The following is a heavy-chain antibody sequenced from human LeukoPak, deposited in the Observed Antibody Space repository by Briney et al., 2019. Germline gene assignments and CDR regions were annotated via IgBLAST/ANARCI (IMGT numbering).Heavy chain of an antibody. CDR2: IWYDGSNK. D-gene: IGHD5-18*01. CDR1: GFTFSSYG. V-gene: IGHV3-33*01. Sequence: PGGSLRLSCAASGFTFSSYGMHWVRQAPGKGLEGVAVIWYDGSNKYYADSVKGRFTISRDNSKNTLSLQMNNLRAEDTAVYYCARELNVDTPMAFDYWGQGTLVTVSS. CDR3: ARELNVDTPMAFDY. J-gene: IGHJ4*02.